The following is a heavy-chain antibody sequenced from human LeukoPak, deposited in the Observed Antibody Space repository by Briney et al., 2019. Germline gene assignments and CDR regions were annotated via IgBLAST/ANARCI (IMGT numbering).Heavy chain of an antibody. Sequence: SETLSLTCAVYGGSFSGYYWSWIRRPPGKGLEWIGEINHSGSTNYNPSLKSRVTISVDTSKNQFSLKLSSVTAADTAVYYCARRPVAERRYCSSTSCPRHAFDIWGQGTMVTVSS. CDR1: GGSFSGYY. CDR2: INHSGST. J-gene: IGHJ3*02. V-gene: IGHV4-34*01. CDR3: ARRPVAERRYCSSTSCPRHAFDI. D-gene: IGHD2-2*01.